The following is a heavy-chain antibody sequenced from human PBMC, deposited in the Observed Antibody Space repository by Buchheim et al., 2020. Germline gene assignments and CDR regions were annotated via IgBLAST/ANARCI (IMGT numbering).Heavy chain of an antibody. V-gene: IGHV3-30*04. CDR2: ISYDGSNK. D-gene: IGHD3-22*01. CDR1: GFTFSSYA. J-gene: IGHJ4*02. Sequence: QVQLVESGGGVVQPGRSLRLSCAASGFTFSSYAMHWVRQAPGKGLEWVAVISYDGSNKYYADSVKGRFTISRDNSKNTLYLQTNSLRAEDTAVYYCARDAGSGYYYGFDYWGQGTL. CDR3: ARDAGSGYYYGFDY.